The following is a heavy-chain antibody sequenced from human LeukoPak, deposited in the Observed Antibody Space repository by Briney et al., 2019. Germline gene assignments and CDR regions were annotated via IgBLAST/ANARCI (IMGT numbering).Heavy chain of an antibody. Sequence: ASVKVSCKVSGYTLTELSMHWVRQAPGTGLEWKGGSDPEDGGRIYAQKFQGRVTMTEYTSTDTAYMELSSLRSEDTAVYYCATATSETIFGALNYGMDVWGQGTTVTVSS. J-gene: IGHJ6*02. CDR1: GYTLTELS. CDR2: SDPEDGGR. D-gene: IGHD3-3*01. CDR3: ATATSETIFGALNYGMDV. V-gene: IGHV1-24*01.